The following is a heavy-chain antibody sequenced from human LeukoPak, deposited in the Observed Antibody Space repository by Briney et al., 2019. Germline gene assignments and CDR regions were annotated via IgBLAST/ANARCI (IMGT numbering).Heavy chain of an antibody. CDR2: ISYSGST. CDR1: DVSLSTGYYY. J-gene: IGHJ4*02. Sequence: SETLSLTCTVSDVSLSTGYYYWNWIRQPPGKGLEWIGYISYSGSTYYNPSLKSRVAISVDTSKNQFSLKLSSVTAADTAVYYCARVGADLTGTPFDYWGQGTLVTVSS. V-gene: IGHV4-30-4*01. CDR3: ARVGADLTGTPFDY. D-gene: IGHD1/OR15-1a*01.